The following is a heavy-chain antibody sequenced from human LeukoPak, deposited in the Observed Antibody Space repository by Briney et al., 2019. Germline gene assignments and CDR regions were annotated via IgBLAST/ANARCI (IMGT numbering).Heavy chain of an antibody. CDR1: GFTFSSYS. V-gene: IGHV3-7*01. Sequence: GGSLRLSCAASGFTFSSYSMNWVHQVPGKGLECLANIKEDGSETYYADSVKGRFTISRDNPKNLLFLQINRLRVEDTDVYYCARETPRRGETRDGYRWGQGTVVTVSS. CDR3: ARETPRRGETRDGYR. J-gene: IGHJ4*02. CDR2: IKEDGSET. D-gene: IGHD5-24*01.